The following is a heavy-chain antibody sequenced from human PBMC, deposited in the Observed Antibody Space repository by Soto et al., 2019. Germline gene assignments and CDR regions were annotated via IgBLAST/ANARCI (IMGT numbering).Heavy chain of an antibody. CDR2: IYPGDSDT. Sequence: GESLKISCKGSGYSFTSYWIGWVRQMPGKGLEWMGIIYPGDSDTRYSPSFQGQVTISADKSISTAYLQWSSLKASDTAMYYWARPVVPGTYYYGMDVWGQGTTVTVSS. CDR3: ARPVVPGTYYYGMDV. J-gene: IGHJ6*02. V-gene: IGHV5-51*01. D-gene: IGHD2-2*01. CDR1: GYSFTSYW.